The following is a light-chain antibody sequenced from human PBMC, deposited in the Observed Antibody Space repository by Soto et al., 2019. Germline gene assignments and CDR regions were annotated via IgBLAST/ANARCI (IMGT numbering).Light chain of an antibody. CDR3: SSYTSQSSLI. Sequence: QSALTQPASVSGSPGQSITISCAGTMRDVGAYNLVSWYQQHPGRAPHLIIYEVRNRPSGISFRFSGSKSGNTASLTISGLQAEDEAYYYCSSYTSQSSLIFGGGTKVTVL. V-gene: IGLV2-14*01. CDR2: EVR. J-gene: IGLJ2*01. CDR1: MRDVGAYNL.